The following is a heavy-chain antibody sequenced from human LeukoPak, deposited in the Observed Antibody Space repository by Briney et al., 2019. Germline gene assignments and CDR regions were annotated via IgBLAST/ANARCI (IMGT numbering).Heavy chain of an antibody. CDR3: ARRDGYSIFQH. V-gene: IGHV3-7*03. D-gene: IGHD5-24*01. CDR1: GFSFSTSW. J-gene: IGHJ1*01. Sequence: GGSLRLSCVASGFSFSTSWMSWVRQAPGRGLEWVANINQDGSEIYYVDSVKGRFTISRDNAKNSLYLQMNSLRAEDSAMCYCARRDGYSIFQHWGQGTLVTVSS. CDR2: INQDGSEI.